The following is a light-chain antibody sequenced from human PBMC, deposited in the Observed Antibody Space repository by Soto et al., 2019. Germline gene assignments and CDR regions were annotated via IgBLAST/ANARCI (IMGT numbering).Light chain of an antibody. CDR2: SAS. J-gene: IGKJ1*01. CDR3: QKYYSAPWT. CDR1: QGMGNS. V-gene: IGKV1-27*01. Sequence: IQMTQSPSSLSASVRDIVIITCRASQGMGNSLAWYQQKAGRVPKLLMHSASTLLSGVPSRFSGSGSGTDFTLTISGLQPEDVATYYCQKYYSAPWTFGQRTKVEIQ.